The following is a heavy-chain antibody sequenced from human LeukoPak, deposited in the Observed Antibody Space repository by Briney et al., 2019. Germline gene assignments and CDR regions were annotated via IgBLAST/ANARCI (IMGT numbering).Heavy chain of an antibody. CDR1: GGTFISYT. D-gene: IGHD3-16*01. CDR3: ARPVWGVTHDAFDI. J-gene: IGHJ3*02. V-gene: IGHV1-69*10. CDR2: IIPILGIA. Sequence: SVKVSCKASGGTFISYTISWVRQAPGQGLEWMGGIIPILGIANYAQKFQGRVTITADKSTSTAYMELSSLRSEDTAVYYCARPVWGVTHDAFDIWGQGTMVTVSS.